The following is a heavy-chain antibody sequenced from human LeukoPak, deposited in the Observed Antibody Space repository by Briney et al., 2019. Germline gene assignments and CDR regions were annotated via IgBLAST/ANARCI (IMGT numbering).Heavy chain of an antibody. J-gene: IGHJ6*02. CDR1: GGSISSSSYY. V-gene: IGHV4-39*01. Sequence: SETLSLTCTVSGGSISSSSYYWGWIRQPPGKGLEWIGSIYYSGSTYYNPSLKSRVTISVDTSKNQFSLKLSSVTAADTAVYYCARHTAMVYYYYGMDVWGQGTTVTVSS. D-gene: IGHD5-18*01. CDR3: ARHTAMVYYYYGMDV. CDR2: IYYSGST.